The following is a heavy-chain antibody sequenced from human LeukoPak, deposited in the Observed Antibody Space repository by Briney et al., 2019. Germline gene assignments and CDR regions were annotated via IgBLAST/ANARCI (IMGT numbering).Heavy chain of an antibody. J-gene: IGHJ4*02. CDR1: GGSFSGYY. D-gene: IGHD3-3*01. Sequence: PSETLSLTCAVYGGSFSGYYWSWIRQPPGKGLEWIGEINHSGSTNYNPSLKSRVTISVDTSKNQFSLKLSSVTAADTAVYYCADRFHGDSDYWGQGTLVTVSS. V-gene: IGHV4-34*01. CDR2: INHSGST. CDR3: ADRFHGDSDY.